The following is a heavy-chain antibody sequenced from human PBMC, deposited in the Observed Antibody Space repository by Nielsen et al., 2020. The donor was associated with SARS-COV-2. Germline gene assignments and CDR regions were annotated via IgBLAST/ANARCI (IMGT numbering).Heavy chain of an antibody. Sequence: SCAASGFTFSSYAMHWVRQAPGKGLEWVAVISYDGSNKYYADSVKGRFTISRDNSKNTLYLQMNSLRAEDTAVYYCARDIVVVVAATHFYYYYGMDVWGQGTTVTVSS. D-gene: IGHD2-15*01. CDR1: GFTFSSYA. CDR3: ARDIVVVVAATHFYYYYGMDV. V-gene: IGHV3-30*04. J-gene: IGHJ6*02. CDR2: ISYDGSNK.